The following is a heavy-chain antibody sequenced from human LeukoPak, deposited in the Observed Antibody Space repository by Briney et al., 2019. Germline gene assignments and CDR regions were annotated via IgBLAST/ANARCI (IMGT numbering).Heavy chain of an antibody. D-gene: IGHD3-22*01. V-gene: IGHV4-4*02. J-gene: IGHJ4*02. CDR2: IYHSGST. CDR3: ARSPVYDSSGYYPDY. CDR1: GGSISSSNW. Sequence: SETLSLTCAVSGGSISSSNWWSWVRQPPGKGLEWIGEIYHSGSTNYNPSLKGRVTISVDKSKNQFSLKLSSVTAADTAVYYCARSPVYDSSGYYPDYWGQGTLVTVSS.